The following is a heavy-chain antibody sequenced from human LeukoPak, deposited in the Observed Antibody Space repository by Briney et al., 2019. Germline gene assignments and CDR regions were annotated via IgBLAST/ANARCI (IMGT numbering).Heavy chain of an antibody. Sequence: SETLSLTFTVSGGSISSSDHYWAWIRQPPGKGLEWIGSRYYSGDNYYSPSLKSRVTISVDTSRNEFALKLNSVTAADTAVYFCARHRLEGDTFDIWGQGTKVTVPS. CDR3: ARHRLEGDTFDI. CDR1: GGSISSSDHY. V-gene: IGHV4-39*01. J-gene: IGHJ3*02. CDR2: RYYSGDN. D-gene: IGHD3-3*01.